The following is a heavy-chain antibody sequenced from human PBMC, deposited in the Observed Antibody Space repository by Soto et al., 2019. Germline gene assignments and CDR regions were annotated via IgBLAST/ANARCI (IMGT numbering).Heavy chain of an antibody. D-gene: IGHD3-22*01. J-gene: IGHJ4*02. V-gene: IGHV1-69*13. Sequence: GASVKVSCKASGGTFSSYAISWVRQAPGQGLEWMGGIIPIFGTANYAQKFQGRVTITADESTSTADMELSSLRSEDTAVYYCARGDNQNYYDSSGYFRQVFDYWGQGTLVTVSS. CDR2: IIPIFGTA. CDR3: ARGDNQNYYDSSGYFRQVFDY. CDR1: GGTFSSYA.